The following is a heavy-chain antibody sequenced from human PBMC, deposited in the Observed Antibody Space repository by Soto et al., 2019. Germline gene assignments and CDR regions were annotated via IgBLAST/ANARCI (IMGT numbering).Heavy chain of an antibody. CDR2: IIPIFGTA. CDR3: ARVLRYGSGSPDLDY. D-gene: IGHD3-10*01. V-gene: IGHV1-69*13. CDR1: GGTFSSYA. Sequence: GASVKVSCKASGGTFSSYAISWVRQAPGQGLEWMGGIIPIFGTANYAQKFQGRVAITADESTSTAYMELSSLRSEDTAVYYCARVLRYGSGSPDLDYWAQGTLVTVSS. J-gene: IGHJ4*02.